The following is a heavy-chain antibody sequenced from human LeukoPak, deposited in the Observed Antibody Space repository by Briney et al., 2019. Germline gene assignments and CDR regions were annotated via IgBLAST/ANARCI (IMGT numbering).Heavy chain of an antibody. V-gene: IGHV3-11*06. J-gene: IGHJ4*02. CDR1: GFTFSDYY. CDR2: ISSSSNYI. CDR3: ARDNRLRYFDWLSQDGFDY. D-gene: IGHD3-9*01. Sequence: GGSLRLSCAASGFTFSDYYMSWIRQAPGKGLEWVSYISSSSNYIYYADSVKGRFTISRDNAKNSLYLQMNSLRAEDTAVYYCARDNRLRYFDWLSQDGFDYWGQGTLVTVSS.